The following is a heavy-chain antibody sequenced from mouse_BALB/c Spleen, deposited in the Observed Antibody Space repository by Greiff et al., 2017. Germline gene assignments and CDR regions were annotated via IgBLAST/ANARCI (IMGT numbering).Heavy chain of an antibody. J-gene: IGHJ4*01. D-gene: IGHD2-14*01. CDR2: IWSGGST. CDR3: ARGYYRYAMDY. V-gene: IGHV2-2*02. Sequence: VMLVESGPGLVQPSQSLSITCTVSGFSLTSYGVHWVRQSPGKGLEWLGVIWSGGSTDYNAAFISRLSISKDNSKSQVFFKMNSLQANDTAIYYCARGYYRYAMDYWGQGTSVTVSS. CDR1: GFSLTSYG.